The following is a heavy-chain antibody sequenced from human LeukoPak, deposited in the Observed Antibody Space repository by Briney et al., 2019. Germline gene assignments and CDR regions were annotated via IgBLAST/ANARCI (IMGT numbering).Heavy chain of an antibody. V-gene: IGHV1-2*02. CDR2: ITPNTGDT. Sequence: ASVKVSCKASGYTFSDYYIHWVRQAPGQGLEWMGWITPNTGDTNFAQKFQGRVAMTRDTSLSTACMDLSRPTSDDTAVYYCARDWPGISLHFDLWGRGTLITVSS. D-gene: IGHD2-15*01. CDR1: GYTFSDYY. J-gene: IGHJ2*01. CDR3: ARDWPGISLHFDL.